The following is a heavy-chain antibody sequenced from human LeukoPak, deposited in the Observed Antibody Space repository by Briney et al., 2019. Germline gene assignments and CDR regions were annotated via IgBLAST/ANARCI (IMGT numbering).Heavy chain of an antibody. Sequence: GGSLRLSCAASGFTVSSNYMSWVRQAPGKGLEWVPVIYSGGSTYYADSVKGRFTISRDNSKNTLYLQMNSLRAEDTAVYYCARDQVGAVDYWGQGTLVTVSS. CDR3: ARDQVGAVDY. V-gene: IGHV3-53*01. CDR1: GFTVSSNY. J-gene: IGHJ4*02. CDR2: IYSGGST. D-gene: IGHD1-26*01.